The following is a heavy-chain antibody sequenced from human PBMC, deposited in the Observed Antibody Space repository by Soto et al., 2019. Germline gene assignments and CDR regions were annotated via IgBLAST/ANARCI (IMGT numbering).Heavy chain of an antibody. Sequence: GSLRLSCAASGFTFSNAWMNWVRQAPGKGLEWVGRIKSKTDGGTTDYAAPVKGRFTISKDDSKNTLYLQMNSLKTEDTAVYYCTTDWNYYYYYGMDVWGQGTTVTVSS. D-gene: IGHD1-1*01. CDR3: TTDWNYYYYYGMDV. V-gene: IGHV3-15*01. CDR1: GFTFSNAW. CDR2: IKSKTDGGTT. J-gene: IGHJ6*02.